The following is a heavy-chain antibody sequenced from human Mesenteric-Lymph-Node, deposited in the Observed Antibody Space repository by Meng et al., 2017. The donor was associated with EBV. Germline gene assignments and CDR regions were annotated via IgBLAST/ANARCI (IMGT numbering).Heavy chain of an antibody. D-gene: IGHD3-16*01. CDR3: AGGREETSTPDFDY. V-gene: IGHV1-69*01. J-gene: IGHJ4*02. CDR1: GDTFSTHA. CDR2: IIPMFGTP. Sequence: QVQLVQSGAEGKKAGSSVKVSCKASGDTFSTHAINWVRQAPGQGLEWMGGIIPMFGTPTYSQKFQARVTITAHESPTTAYMELSSLRFEDTAVYYCAGGREETSTPDFDYWGQGTLVTVSS.